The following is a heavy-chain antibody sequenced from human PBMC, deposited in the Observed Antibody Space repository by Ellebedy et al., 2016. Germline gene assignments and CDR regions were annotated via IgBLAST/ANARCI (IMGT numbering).Heavy chain of an antibody. CDR2: VSPSGGST. CDR1: GHTFNTYY. V-gene: IGHV1-46*02. CDR3: ARSINSYFDP. J-gene: IGHJ5*02. D-gene: IGHD5-18*01. Sequence: ASVKVSCKASGHTFNTYYMHWVRQAPGQGLEWVGMVSPSGGSTTYAPNFQGRVTMTRDTSTSTVYMELRSLRSEDTAIYFCARSINSYFDPWGQGTLVIVSS.